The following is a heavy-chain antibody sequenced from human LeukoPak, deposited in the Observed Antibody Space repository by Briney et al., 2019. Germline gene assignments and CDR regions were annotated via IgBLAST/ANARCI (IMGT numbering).Heavy chain of an antibody. CDR2: IYYSGST. CDR1: GGSISSSSYY. D-gene: IGHD3-10*01. CDR3: ARQGDYYGSGSYFGSGSFDY. J-gene: IGHJ4*02. Sequence: SETLSLTRTVSGGSISSSSYYWGWIRQPPGKGLEWIGSIYYSGSTYYNPSLKSRVTISVDTSKNQFSLKLSSVTAADTAVYYCARQGDYYGSGSYFGSGSFDYWGQGTLVTVSS. V-gene: IGHV4-39*01.